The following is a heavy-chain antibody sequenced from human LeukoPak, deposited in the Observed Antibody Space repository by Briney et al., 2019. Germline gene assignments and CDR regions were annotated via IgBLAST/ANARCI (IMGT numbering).Heavy chain of an antibody. Sequence: SETLSLTCAVSGGSISSGGYSWSWIRQPPGKGLEWIGYIYHSGSTYYNPPLKSRVTISVDRSKNQFSLKLSSVTAADTAVYYCARVLGATLHYFDYWGQGTLVTVSS. J-gene: IGHJ4*02. D-gene: IGHD5-12*01. V-gene: IGHV4-30-2*01. CDR1: GGSISSGGYS. CDR2: IYHSGST. CDR3: ARVLGATLHYFDY.